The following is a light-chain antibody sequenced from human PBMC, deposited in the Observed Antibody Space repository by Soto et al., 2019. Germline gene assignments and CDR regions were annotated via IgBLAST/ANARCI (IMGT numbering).Light chain of an antibody. Sequence: EIVLTQSPGTLSLSPGERATLSCRASQSVSSKYLAWYQQKPGQAPRVLIYGTSIRASGVPERFSGGGSGTDFTLTITRLEPEDFAVYYCQPYGSSLFTFGPGTKVDFK. CDR1: QSVSSKY. CDR3: QPYGSSLFT. J-gene: IGKJ3*01. V-gene: IGKV3-20*01. CDR2: GTS.